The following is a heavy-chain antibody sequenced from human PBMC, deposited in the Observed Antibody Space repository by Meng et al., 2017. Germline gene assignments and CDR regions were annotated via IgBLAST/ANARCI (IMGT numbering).Heavy chain of an antibody. V-gene: IGHV4-4*02. Sequence: PRPEAGTGLVKPSVTLYPTCDVFGGSSSSSKWQGWGRQPQGKGLEWIGAIYHSGSNNYNPSLKSRVTISVDKSKNQFSLKLSSVTAADTAVYYCARDGRSWDWGQGTLVTVSS. CDR1: GGSSSSSKW. CDR3: ARDGRSWD. J-gene: IGHJ4*02. CDR2: IYHSGSN. D-gene: IGHD7-27*01.